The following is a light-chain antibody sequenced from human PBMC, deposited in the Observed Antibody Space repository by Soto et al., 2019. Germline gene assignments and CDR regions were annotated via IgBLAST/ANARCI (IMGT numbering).Light chain of an antibody. J-gene: IGKJ2*01. CDR2: GAS. CDR1: QSVSSSY. Sequence: PGERVTLSCRASQSVSSSYLTWYQQKPGQAPRLLIYGASTRATSIPARFSGSGSGTDFTLTISSLQPEDFATFYCQQYKVYPYTFGQGSRLDIQ. V-gene: IGKV3D-7*01. CDR3: QQYKVYPYT.